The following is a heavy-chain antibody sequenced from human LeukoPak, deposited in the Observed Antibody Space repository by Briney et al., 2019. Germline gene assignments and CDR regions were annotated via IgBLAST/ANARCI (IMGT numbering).Heavy chain of an antibody. CDR3: AKVPYYYDSSGYWDAFDI. CDR1: GFTFSSYG. Sequence: GGSLRLSCAASGFTFSSYGMHWVRQAPGKGLEWVAVISYDGSKKYYADSVKGRFTISRDNSKNTLYLQMNSLRAEDTAVYYCAKVPYYYDSSGYWDAFDIWGQGTMVTVSS. D-gene: IGHD3-22*01. V-gene: IGHV3-30*18. CDR2: ISYDGSKK. J-gene: IGHJ3*02.